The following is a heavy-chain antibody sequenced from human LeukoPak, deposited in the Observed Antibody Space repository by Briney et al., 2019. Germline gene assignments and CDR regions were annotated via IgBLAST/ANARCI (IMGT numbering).Heavy chain of an antibody. V-gene: IGHV1-69*04. CDR3: ARDVAVSYYFDY. CDR1: GGTFSSYA. J-gene: IGHJ4*02. CDR2: IIPILGIA. Sequence: GSSVKVSCKASGGTFSSYAISWVRQAPGQGLEWMGRIIPILGIANYAQKFQGRVTITADKSTSTAYMELSGLRSEDTAVYYCARDVAVSYYFDYWGQGTLVTVSS. D-gene: IGHD2-2*01.